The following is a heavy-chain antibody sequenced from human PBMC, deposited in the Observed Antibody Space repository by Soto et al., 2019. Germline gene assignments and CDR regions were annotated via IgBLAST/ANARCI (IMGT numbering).Heavy chain of an antibody. CDR2: LSWDGGHT. CDR1: GFTFDDYT. CDR3: AKDRAAVTGAYYYAMDV. V-gene: IGHV3-43*01. J-gene: IGHJ6*02. D-gene: IGHD6-19*01. Sequence: GGSLRLSCAASGFTFDDYTMHWVRQAPGKGLELVSLLSWDGGHTFYADSVKGRFTISRDNSKNSLYLQMNSLRTEDSAFYYCAKDRAAVTGAYYYAMDVWGQGTTVTVSS.